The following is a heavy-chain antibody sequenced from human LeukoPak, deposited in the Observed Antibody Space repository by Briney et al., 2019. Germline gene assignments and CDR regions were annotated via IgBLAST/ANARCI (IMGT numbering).Heavy chain of an antibody. J-gene: IGHJ4*02. D-gene: IGHD3-22*01. V-gene: IGHV1-2*02. CDR3: ATGAYYYDSRGSEY. CDR1: GYTFTGYY. Sequence: WASVKVSCKASGYTFTGYYMHWVRQAPGQGLEWMGWINPNGGGTNYAQKFQGRVTMTRDTSISTAYMELSRLRSDDTAVYYCATGAYYYDSRGSEYWGQGTLVTVSS. CDR2: INPNGGGT.